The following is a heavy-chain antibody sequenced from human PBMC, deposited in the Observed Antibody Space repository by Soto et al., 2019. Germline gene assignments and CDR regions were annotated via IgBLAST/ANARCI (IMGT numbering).Heavy chain of an antibody. CDR1: GFAVSNNY. V-gene: IGHV3-53*02. CDR2: IYNNGDA. D-gene: IGHD3-10*01. J-gene: IGHJ4*02. CDR3: AKARQFYGSGTPLDY. Sequence: EVQLVETGGGLIQPGGSLRVSCAASGFAVSNNYLSWVRQAPGKGLEWVSIIYNNGDAYYPDSVRGRFTISRDISKNMLYLQLNSLRAEDTAVYYCAKARQFYGSGTPLDYWGQGTLVTVSP.